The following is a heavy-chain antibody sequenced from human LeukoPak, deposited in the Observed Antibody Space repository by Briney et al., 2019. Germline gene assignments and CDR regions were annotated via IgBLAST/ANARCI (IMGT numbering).Heavy chain of an antibody. J-gene: IGHJ5*02. CDR2: IYYSEST. V-gene: IGHV4-39*01. D-gene: IGHD4-17*01. Sequence: SETMSLTCPVSGGSISSSSYYWGWIRQPPGKGLEWIGSIYYSESTYYNPTVKSRVTISVDTSKNQFSLKLSSVTAADTAVYYCAGFSYYGDYSRNPWGQGTLVTVSS. CDR1: GGSISSSSYY. CDR3: AGFSYYGDYSRNP.